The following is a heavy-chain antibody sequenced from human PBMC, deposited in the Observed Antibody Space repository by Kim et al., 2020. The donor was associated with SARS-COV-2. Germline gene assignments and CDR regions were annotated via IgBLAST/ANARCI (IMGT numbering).Heavy chain of an antibody. CDR2: IRSKTNTYAT. Sequence: GGSLRLSCTTSGFPFSDSSLHWVRQASGKGLEWVGRIRSKTNTYATAYAASVTGRFTISRDDSKNTAYLQMNRLKTEDTAMYYCTSPGMDGGPYYYYWGQGTLGTVSS. D-gene: IGHD3-16*01. V-gene: IGHV3-73*01. CDR1: GFPFSDSS. CDR3: TSPGMDGGPYYYY. J-gene: IGHJ4*02.